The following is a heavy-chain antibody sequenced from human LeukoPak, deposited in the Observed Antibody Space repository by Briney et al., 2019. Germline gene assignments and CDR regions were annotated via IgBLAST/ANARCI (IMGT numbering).Heavy chain of an antibody. D-gene: IGHD6-6*01. Sequence: PGGSLRLSCAASGFTFSSYGMSWVRQAPGKGLEWVSAISGSGGSTYYADSVKGRFTISRDNSKNTLYLQMNSLRAEDTAVYYCARDDPGDSSSSEYLFDYWGQGTLVTVSS. CDR3: ARDDPGDSSSSEYLFDY. CDR2: ISGSGGST. CDR1: GFTFSSYG. J-gene: IGHJ4*02. V-gene: IGHV3-23*01.